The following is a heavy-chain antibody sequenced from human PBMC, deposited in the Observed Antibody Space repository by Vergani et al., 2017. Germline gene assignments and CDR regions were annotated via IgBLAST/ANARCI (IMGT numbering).Heavy chain of an antibody. V-gene: IGHV1-24*01. CDR3: ATGGYCSSTSCHLNWFDP. CDR1: GYTLTELS. D-gene: IGHD2-2*01. J-gene: IGHJ5*02. Sequence: QVQLVQSGAEVKKPGASVKVSCKVSGYTLTELSMHWVRQAPGKGLEWMGGFDPEDGETIYAQKFQGRVTMTEDTSTDTAYMELSSLRSEDTAVYYCATGGYCSSTSCHLNWFDPWGQGTLVTVSS. CDR2: FDPEDGET.